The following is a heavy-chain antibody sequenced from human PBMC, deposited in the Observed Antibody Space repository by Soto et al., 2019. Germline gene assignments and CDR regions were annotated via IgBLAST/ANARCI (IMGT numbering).Heavy chain of an antibody. CDR3: ARGGYDVRYYYYYAMDV. CDR1: GGSFSSYA. J-gene: IGHJ6*02. Sequence: SLKVSCKASGGSFSSYASSWVRQAPGQGLEWMGGIIPIFGTANYGQKFQGRVTITADESTSTAYMELSSLRSEDTAVFYCARGGYDVRYYYYYAMDVWGQGTTVTVSS. CDR2: IIPIFGTA. D-gene: IGHD1-1*01. V-gene: IGHV1-69*13.